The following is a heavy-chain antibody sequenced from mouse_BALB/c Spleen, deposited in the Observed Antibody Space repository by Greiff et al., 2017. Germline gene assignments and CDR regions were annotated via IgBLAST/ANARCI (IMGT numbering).Heavy chain of an antibody. Sequence: DVQLVESGGGLVKPGGSLKLSCAASGFTFSDYYMYWVRQTPEKRLEWVATISDGGSYTYYPDSVKGRFTISRDNAKNNLYLQMSSLKSEDTAMYYCARGGNYRYEAWFAYWGQGTLVTVSA. D-gene: IGHD2-14*01. J-gene: IGHJ3*01. CDR2: ISDGGSYT. CDR3: ARGGNYRYEAWFAY. V-gene: IGHV5-4*02. CDR1: GFTFSDYY.